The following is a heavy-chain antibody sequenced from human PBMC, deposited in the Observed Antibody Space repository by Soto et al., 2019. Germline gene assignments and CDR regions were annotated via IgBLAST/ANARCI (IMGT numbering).Heavy chain of an antibody. CDR3: ARDYNRFTALWYEY. CDR2: ISAYNGNT. V-gene: IGHV1-18*01. Sequence: ASVKVSCKASGYTFTSYGISWVRQAPGQGLEWMGWISAYNGNTNYAQKLQGRVTMTTDTSTSTAYMELRSLRYEDTAVYYCARDYNRFTALWYEYWGQGTLVTVSS. J-gene: IGHJ4*02. D-gene: IGHD2-21*01. CDR1: GYTFTSYG.